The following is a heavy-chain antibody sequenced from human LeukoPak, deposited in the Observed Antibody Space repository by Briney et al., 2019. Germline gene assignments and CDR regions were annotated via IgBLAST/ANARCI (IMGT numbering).Heavy chain of an antibody. CDR3: ARDRPIFSNHNWFDP. CDR1: GFTSSSYL. J-gene: IGHJ5*02. D-gene: IGHD4-11*01. Sequence: GGSLRLSCASSGFTSSSYLMRGVRQAPGKGQGLVANIKQDGSEKYYVDSVKGRFTISRDNAKNSLYLQMNGLRAEDTAVYYCARDRPIFSNHNWFDPWGQGTLVTVSS. V-gene: IGHV3-7*01. CDR2: IKQDGSEK.